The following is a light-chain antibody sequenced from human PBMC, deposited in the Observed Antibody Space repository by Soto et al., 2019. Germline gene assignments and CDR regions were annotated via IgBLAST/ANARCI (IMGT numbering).Light chain of an antibody. Sequence: DIQMTQSPSTLSGSVGDRVTITCRASQTISSWLAWYQQKPGKAPKLLIYKASTLKSGVPSRFSGSRSETEFTLTISSLQPDDFAAYYCQHYNSYSGAFGQGTKVDIK. CDR2: KAS. J-gene: IGKJ1*01. V-gene: IGKV1-5*03. CDR1: QTISSW. CDR3: QHYNSYSGA.